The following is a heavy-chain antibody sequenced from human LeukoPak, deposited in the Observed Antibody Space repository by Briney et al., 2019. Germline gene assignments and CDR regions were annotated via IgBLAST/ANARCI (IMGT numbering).Heavy chain of an antibody. J-gene: IGHJ5*02. CDR3: ARSQLGRSHLPEQFDP. V-gene: IGHV3-23*01. CDR2: ISGSGGNT. Sequence: PGGSLRLSCAASGFTFSTDVMSWVRQAPGKGLECVSAISGSGGNTYYADSVKGRFTTSRDNSKNTVYLQMNSLRAEDTAVYYCARSQLGRSHLPEQFDPWGQGTLVTVSP. CDR1: GFTFSTDV. D-gene: IGHD1-1*01.